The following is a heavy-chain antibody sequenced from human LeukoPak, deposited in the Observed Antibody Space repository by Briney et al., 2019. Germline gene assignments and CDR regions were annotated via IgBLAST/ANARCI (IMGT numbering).Heavy chain of an antibody. J-gene: IGHJ5*01. CDR2: IYSSGTT. Sequence: SETLSLTCIVSGDSISGKYWSWIRRPAGKGLEWLGRIYSSGTTDYSPSLMIRVTMSLDTSKNHISLRLRSVTAADTAVYYCARLDILVPRAVEWFDPWGQGTVVTVSS. CDR3: ARLDILVPRAVEWFDP. V-gene: IGHV4-4*07. CDR1: GDSISGKY. D-gene: IGHD2-2*01.